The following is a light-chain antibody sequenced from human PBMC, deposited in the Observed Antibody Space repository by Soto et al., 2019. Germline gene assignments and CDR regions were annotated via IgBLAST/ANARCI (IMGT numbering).Light chain of an antibody. CDR2: GAS. J-gene: IGKJ4*01. CDR1: QSVGSS. CDR3: QQHNGWPLT. V-gene: IGKV3-15*01. Sequence: EIVMTQSPGTLSVSPGERVTLSCRGSQSVGSSLAWYQQKPGQAPRLLIYGASTRAPGVPARFSGSGSGTDFTFTISSLQSEDFAVYYCQQHNGWPLTFGGGTKVEIK.